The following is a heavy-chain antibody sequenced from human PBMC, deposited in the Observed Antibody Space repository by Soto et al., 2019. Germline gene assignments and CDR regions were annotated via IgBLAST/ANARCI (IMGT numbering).Heavy chain of an antibody. J-gene: IGHJ6*02. V-gene: IGHV3-33*01. CDR2: IWYDGSNK. Sequence: VAVIWYDGSNKYYADSVKGRFTISRDNSKNTLYLQMNSLRAEDTAVYYCARAAYYYYGMDVWGQGTTVTVSS. CDR3: ARAAYYYYGMDV.